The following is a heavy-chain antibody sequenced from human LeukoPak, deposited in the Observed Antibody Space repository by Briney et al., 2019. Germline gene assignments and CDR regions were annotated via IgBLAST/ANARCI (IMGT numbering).Heavy chain of an antibody. Sequence: GGSLRLSCAASGFTLSSYAMHWVRQAPGKGLEWVAVISYDGSNKYYADSVKGRFTISRDNSKNTLYLQMNSLRAEDTAVYYCARYRWGRFGELSLTYFDYWGQGTLVTVSS. CDR3: ARYRWGRFGELSLTYFDY. CDR2: ISYDGSNK. V-gene: IGHV3-30-3*01. J-gene: IGHJ4*02. CDR1: GFTLSSYA. D-gene: IGHD3-10*01.